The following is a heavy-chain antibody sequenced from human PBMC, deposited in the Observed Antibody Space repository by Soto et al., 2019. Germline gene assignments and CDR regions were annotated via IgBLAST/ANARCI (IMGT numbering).Heavy chain of an antibody. J-gene: IGHJ6*02. Sequence: SVKVSCKASGGTFSSYAISWVRQAPGQGLEWMGGIIPIFGTANYAQKFQGRVTITADKSTSTAYMELSSLRSEDTAVYYCARVILEAYGMDVWGQGTTVTVSS. CDR1: GGTFSSYA. V-gene: IGHV1-69*06. CDR2: IIPIFGTA. CDR3: ARVILEAYGMDV. D-gene: IGHD3-3*01.